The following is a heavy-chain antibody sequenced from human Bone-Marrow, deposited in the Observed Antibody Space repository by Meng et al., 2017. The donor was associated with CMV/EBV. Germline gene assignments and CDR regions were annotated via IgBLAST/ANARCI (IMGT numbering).Heavy chain of an antibody. V-gene: IGHV3-23*03. D-gene: IGHD1-14*01. CDR2: IHSGGNSA. Sequence: GESLKISCAASGFTFSSYAMNWVRQAPGKGLEWVAGIHSGGNSAFYVDSVRGRFTISRDDSKNTLYLQMTGLRVDDTAVYYCAPSPPGHRGFFDVWGQGTLVTVSS. CDR3: APSPPGHRGFFDV. CDR1: GFTFSSYA. J-gene: IGHJ4*02.